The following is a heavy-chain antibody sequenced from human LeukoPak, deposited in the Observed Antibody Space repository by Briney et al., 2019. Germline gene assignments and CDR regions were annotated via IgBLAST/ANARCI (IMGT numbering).Heavy chain of an antibody. CDR3: ARGYVMYYDFWSGQHHTLDY. V-gene: IGHV4-34*01. CDR2: INHSGST. J-gene: IGHJ4*02. CDR1: GGSFSGYY. Sequence: PSETLSLTCAVYGGSFSGYYWSWIRQPPGKGLEWIGEINHSGSTNYNPSLKSRVTISVDTSKNQFSLKLSSVTAPDTAVYYCARGYVMYYDFWSGQHHTLDYWGQGTLVTVSS. D-gene: IGHD3-3*01.